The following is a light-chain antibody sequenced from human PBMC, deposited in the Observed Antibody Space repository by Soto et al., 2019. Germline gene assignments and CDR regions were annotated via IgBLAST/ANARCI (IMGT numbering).Light chain of an antibody. Sequence: ENVLTQSPGTLSLSPGERVTLSCRASQSVASSYLAWYQQKPGQAPRLLIYSASRRATGIPDRFSGSGSGTDFTLTISRLEPEDFAVYYCQQYGSSPWTFGKGTKVEIK. J-gene: IGKJ1*01. CDR3: QQYGSSPWT. V-gene: IGKV3-20*01. CDR2: SAS. CDR1: QSVASSY.